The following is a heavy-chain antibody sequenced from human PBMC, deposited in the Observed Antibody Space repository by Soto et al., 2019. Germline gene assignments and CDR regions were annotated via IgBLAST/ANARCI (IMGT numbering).Heavy chain of an antibody. J-gene: IGHJ1*01. CDR3: ASLAAWGSGNR. CDR1: GGSISSSSYY. Sequence: QLQLQESGPGLVKPSETLSLTCTVSGGSISSSSYYWGWIRQPPGKGLEWIGSIDYSGVTYYNQSLKSRVTLPVDTSKDQFSLKLNSVTAADTAVYYCASLAAWGSGNRWGLCTLVTVSS. D-gene: IGHD3-10*01. V-gene: IGHV4-39*01. CDR2: IDYSGVT.